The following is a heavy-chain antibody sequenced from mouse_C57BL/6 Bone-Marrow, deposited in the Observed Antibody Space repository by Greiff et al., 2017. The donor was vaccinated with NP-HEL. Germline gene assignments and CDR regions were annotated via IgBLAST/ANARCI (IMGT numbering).Heavy chain of an antibody. CDR1: GFTFSSYA. D-gene: IGHD2-4*01. J-gene: IGHJ1*03. CDR3: TRGYYDYDDWYFDV. Sequence: EVKLLESGEGLVKPGGSLKLSCAASGFTFSSYAMSWVRQTPEKRLEWVAYISSGGDYIYYADTVKGRFTISRDNARNTLYLQMSSLKSEDTAMYYCTRGYYDYDDWYFDVWGTGTTVTVSS. V-gene: IGHV5-9-1*02. CDR2: ISSGGDYI.